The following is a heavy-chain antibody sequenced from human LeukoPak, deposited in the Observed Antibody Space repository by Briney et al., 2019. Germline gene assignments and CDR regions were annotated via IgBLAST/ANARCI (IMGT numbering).Heavy chain of an antibody. J-gene: IGHJ6*02. Sequence: GGSLRLSCAASGFTVSSNYMSWVRQAPGKGLEWVSGIYSGGSTYYADSVKGRFTISRHNSKNTLYLQMNSLRAEDTAVYYCARTRYYYDSSGYQDYYYGMDVWGQGTTVTVSS. CDR2: IYSGGST. CDR1: GFTVSSNY. D-gene: IGHD3-22*01. V-gene: IGHV3-53*04. CDR3: ARTRYYYDSSGYQDYYYGMDV.